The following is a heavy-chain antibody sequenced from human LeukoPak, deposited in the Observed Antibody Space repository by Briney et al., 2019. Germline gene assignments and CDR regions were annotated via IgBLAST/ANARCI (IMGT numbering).Heavy chain of an antibody. CDR2: IKQDGSEK. CDR1: GFTVSSNY. Sequence: GGSLRLSCAASGFTVSSNYMSWVRQAPGKGLEWVANIKQDGSEKYYVDSVKGRFTISRDNAKNSLYLQMNSLRAEDTAVYYCARVDAHYYGSGSYFYYGMDVWGQGTTVTVSS. J-gene: IGHJ6*02. D-gene: IGHD3-10*01. V-gene: IGHV3-7*01. CDR3: ARVDAHYYGSGSYFYYGMDV.